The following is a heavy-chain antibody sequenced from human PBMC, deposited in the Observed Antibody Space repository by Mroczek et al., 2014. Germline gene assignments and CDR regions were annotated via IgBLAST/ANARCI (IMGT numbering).Heavy chain of an antibody. D-gene: IGHD6-19*01. Sequence: QVQLVESGGGVVQPGRSLRLSCAASGFTFSSYGMHWVRQAPGKGLEWVAVIWYDGSNKYYADSVKGRFTISRDNSKNTLYLQMNSLRAEDTAVYYCARDGEQWLAFEHWGQGTLVTVSS. CDR3: ARDGEQWLAFEH. V-gene: IGHV3-33*01. J-gene: IGHJ1*01. CDR2: IWYDGSNK. CDR1: GFTFSSYG.